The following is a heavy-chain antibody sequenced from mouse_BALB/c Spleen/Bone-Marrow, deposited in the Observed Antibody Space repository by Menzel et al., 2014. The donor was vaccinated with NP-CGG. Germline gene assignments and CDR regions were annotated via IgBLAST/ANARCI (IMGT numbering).Heavy chain of an antibody. Sequence: DVKLVESGGGLVQPGGSLRLSCATSGFTFTDYYMNWVRQPPGKALEWFGFIRNKANGYTTEYSASVKSRFTISRDNSQNILYPQMNTLRVDDSATYYCARDKGRVFFDYWGQGTTLTVSS. CDR3: ARDKGRVFFDY. J-gene: IGHJ2*01. CDR2: IRNKANGYTT. CDR1: GFTFTDYY. V-gene: IGHV7-3*02.